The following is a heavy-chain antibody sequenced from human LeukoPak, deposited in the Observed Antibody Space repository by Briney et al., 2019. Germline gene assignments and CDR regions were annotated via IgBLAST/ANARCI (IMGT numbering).Heavy chain of an antibody. D-gene: IGHD2-2*01. CDR2: IIPIFGTA. CDR3: ARGTPIVVVPAARWIFDY. V-gene: IGHV1-69*13. CDR1: GGTFSSYA. Sequence: GASVKVSCKASGGTFSSYAISWVRQAPGQGLEWMGGIIPIFGTANYAQKFQDRVTITADESTSTAYMELSSLRSEDTAVYYCARGTPIVVVPAARWIFDYWGQGTLVTVSS. J-gene: IGHJ4*02.